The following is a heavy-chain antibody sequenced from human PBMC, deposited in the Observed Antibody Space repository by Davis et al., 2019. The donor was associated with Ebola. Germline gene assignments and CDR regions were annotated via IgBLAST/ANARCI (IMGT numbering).Heavy chain of an antibody. CDR2: ISYDGSNK. CDR1: GFTFSSYG. D-gene: IGHD3-9*01. V-gene: IGHV3-30*18. Sequence: GGSLRLSCAASGFTFSSYGMHWVRQAPGKGLEWVAVISYDGSNKYYADSVKGRFTISRDNSKNTLYLQMNSLRAEDTAVYYCAKDRDILTGPLLGYWGQGTLVTVSS. J-gene: IGHJ4*02. CDR3: AKDRDILTGPLLGY.